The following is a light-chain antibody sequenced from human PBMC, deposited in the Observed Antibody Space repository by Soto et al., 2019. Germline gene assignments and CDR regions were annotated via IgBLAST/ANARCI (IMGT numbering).Light chain of an antibody. V-gene: IGLV1-47*01. CDR3: AAWDDSLSSPV. CDR2: RNN. Sequence: QAVVTQPPSASGTPGQRVTISCSGSSSNIGINYVYWYQQLPGTAPKLLIYRNNQRPSGVPDRFSGSKSGTSASLAISGLRSEDEADYYCAAWDDSLSSPVFGGGTKLTVL. CDR1: SSNIGINY. J-gene: IGLJ3*02.